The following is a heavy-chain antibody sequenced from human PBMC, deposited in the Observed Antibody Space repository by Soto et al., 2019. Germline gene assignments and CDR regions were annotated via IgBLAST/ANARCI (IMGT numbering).Heavy chain of an antibody. CDR3: ARAREARAGTWYFDS. J-gene: IGHJ4*02. D-gene: IGHD6-13*01. CDR2: INHRGNT. Sequence: PSETLCLTCAVYGGSFRGYYWTWIRQPPGKGLEWIGEINHRGNTNYNPSLKSRVTISVDTSKNQFSLHLGSVTAADTAVYNCARAREARAGTWYFDSWGQGTLVTVSS. CDR1: GGSFRGYY. V-gene: IGHV4-34*01.